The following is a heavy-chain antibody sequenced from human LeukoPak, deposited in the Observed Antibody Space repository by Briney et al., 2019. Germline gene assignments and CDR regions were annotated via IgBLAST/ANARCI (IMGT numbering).Heavy chain of an antibody. D-gene: IGHD6-13*01. J-gene: IGHJ6*03. CDR2: IRSKANNYAT. CDR3: ARTPQQVVLNYDSLYYYMDV. V-gene: IGHV3-73*01. Sequence: PGGSLRLPCAASGFTFSGSAMHWVRQASGKGLEWVGRIRSKANNYATAYAASVKGRFTISRDDSKNTAYLQMNSLKTEDTAVYYCARTPQQVVLNYDSLYYYMDVWGKGTTVTVSS. CDR1: GFTFSGSA.